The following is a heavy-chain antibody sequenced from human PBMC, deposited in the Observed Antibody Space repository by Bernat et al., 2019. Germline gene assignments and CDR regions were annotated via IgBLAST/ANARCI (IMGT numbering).Heavy chain of an antibody. CDR3: ASPSRPVRYGMDV. Sequence: EVQLVQSGAEVKKPGESLKISCKGSGYSFTSYWIGWVRQMPGKGLEWMGIIYPGDSDTRYSPSFQGAVTISAEKAISTANLQWSSLKASDTAMYYCASPSRPVRYGMDVWGQGTTVTVSS. D-gene: IGHD1-14*01. CDR2: IYPGDSDT. V-gene: IGHV5-51*01. CDR1: GYSFTSYW. J-gene: IGHJ6*02.